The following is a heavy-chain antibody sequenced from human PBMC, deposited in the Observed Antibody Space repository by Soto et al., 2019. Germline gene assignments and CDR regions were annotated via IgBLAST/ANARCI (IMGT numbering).Heavy chain of an antibody. J-gene: IGHJ5*02. D-gene: IGHD6-13*01. V-gene: IGHV1-18*01. CDR2: ISAYNGNT. CDR3: ARDRAAAGTYWFDP. CDR1: GYTFTSYG. Sequence: ASVKVSCTASGYTFTSYGISWVRQAPGQGLEWMGWISAYNGNTNYAQKLQGRVTMTTDTSTSTAYMELRSLRSDNTAVYYCARDRAAAGTYWFDPWGQGTLVTVSS.